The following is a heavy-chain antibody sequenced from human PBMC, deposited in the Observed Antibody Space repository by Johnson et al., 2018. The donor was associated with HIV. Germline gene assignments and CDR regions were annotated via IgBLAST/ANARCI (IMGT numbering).Heavy chain of an antibody. CDR2: IRYDGSNK. V-gene: IGHV3-30*02. D-gene: IGHD1-26*01. CDR1: GFTFNSFG. J-gene: IGHJ3*02. Sequence: QVQVVESGGGVVRPGGSLSLSCAASGFTFNSFGVHWVRQAPGKGLEWVAFIRYDGSNKYYVDSVKGRFTISRDNAKNSLYLQMNSLRAEDTAVYYCARERGALRELPRDDAFDIWGQGTMVTVSS. CDR3: ARERGALRELPRDDAFDI.